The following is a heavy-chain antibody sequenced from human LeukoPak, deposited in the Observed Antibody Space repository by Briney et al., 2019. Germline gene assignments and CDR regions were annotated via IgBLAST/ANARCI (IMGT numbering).Heavy chain of an antibody. Sequence: PGGSLRLSCAASGFTFSSYAMHWVRQAPGKGLEWVAVISYDGSNKYYADSVKGRFTISRDNSKNTLYLQMNSLRAEDTAVYYCARDPEGRYYDSSGYYNWFDLWGQGTLVTVSS. CDR2: ISYDGSNK. D-gene: IGHD3-22*01. CDR3: ARDPEGRYYDSSGYYNWFDL. CDR1: GFTFSSYA. V-gene: IGHV3-30-3*01. J-gene: IGHJ5*02.